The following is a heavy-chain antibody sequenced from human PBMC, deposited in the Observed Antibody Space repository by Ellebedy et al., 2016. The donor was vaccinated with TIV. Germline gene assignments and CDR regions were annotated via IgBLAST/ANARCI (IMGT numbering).Heavy chain of an antibody. V-gene: IGHV4-39*01. CDR1: GGSISSSSYY. CDR2: IYYSGST. Sequence: SETLSLXXTVSGGSISSSSYYWGWIRQPPGKGLEWIGSIYYSGSTYYNPSLKSRVTISVDTSKNQFSLKLSSVTAADTAVYYCARSRNYYYGMDVWGQGTTVTVSS. CDR3: ARSRNYYYGMDV. J-gene: IGHJ6*02.